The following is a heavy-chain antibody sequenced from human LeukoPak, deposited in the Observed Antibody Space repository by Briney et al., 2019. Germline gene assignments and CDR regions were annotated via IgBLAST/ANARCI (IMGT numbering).Heavy chain of an antibody. CDR1: GFTFRNYW. D-gene: IGHD2-21*02. CDR3: AKDVVVTATTRSYFDY. J-gene: IGHJ4*02. CDR2: INEDGSEI. Sequence: GGSLRLSCAASGFTFRNYWMSWVRQAPGQGLEWVANINEDGSEISYVDSVKGRFTISRNNAKNSLYLQMNSLRAEDTALYYCAKDVVVTATTRSYFDYWGQGTLVTASS. V-gene: IGHV3-7*03.